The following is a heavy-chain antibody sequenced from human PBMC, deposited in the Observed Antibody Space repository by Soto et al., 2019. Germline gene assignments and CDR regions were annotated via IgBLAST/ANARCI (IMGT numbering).Heavy chain of an antibody. CDR3: ARGARDIVLMVYAPDRGYYYGMDV. CDR1: GGTFSSYA. V-gene: IGHV1-69*13. J-gene: IGHJ6*02. Sequence: ASVKVSCKASGGTFSSYAISWVRQAPGQGLEWMGGIIPIFGTANYAQKFQGRVTITADESTSTAYMELSSLRSEDTAVYYCARGARDIVLMVYAPDRGYYYGMDVWGQGNTVTVSS. D-gene: IGHD2-8*01. CDR2: IIPIFGTA.